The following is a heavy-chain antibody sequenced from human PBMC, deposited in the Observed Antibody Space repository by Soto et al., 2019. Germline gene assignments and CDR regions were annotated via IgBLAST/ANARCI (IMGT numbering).Heavy chain of an antibody. CDR1: GGSISGYY. D-gene: IGHD6-19*01. Sequence: SETLSLTCTVSGGSISGYYWSRIRQPAGKGLEYIGRIYSSGSTNFSPSLKSRVAMSVVTSQNQISLKLTSVTAADTAVYYCARVQYSSGSYRWFDPWGQGTLVTVSS. CDR2: IYSSGST. J-gene: IGHJ5*02. CDR3: ARVQYSSGSYRWFDP. V-gene: IGHV4-4*07.